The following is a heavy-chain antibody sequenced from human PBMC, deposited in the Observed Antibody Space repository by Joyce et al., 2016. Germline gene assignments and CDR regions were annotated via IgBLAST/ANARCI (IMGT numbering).Heavy chain of an antibody. J-gene: IGHJ5*02. CDR1: GFTFSDHY. CDR3: NKDRAP. Sequence: EVQLVESGGGLVQPGGSLRLSCAASGFTFSDHYMDWVRQAPGKGREWIARIRNKANSYTTEYAASVKGRFTISRDDSKNSLYLQMDSLKTEDTAVYYCNKDRAPWGQGTLVTVSS. CDR2: IRNKANSYTT. V-gene: IGHV3-72*01. D-gene: IGHD3-10*01.